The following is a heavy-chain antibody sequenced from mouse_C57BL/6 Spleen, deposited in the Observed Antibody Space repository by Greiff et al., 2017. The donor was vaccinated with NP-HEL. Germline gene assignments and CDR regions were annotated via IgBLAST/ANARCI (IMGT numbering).Heavy chain of an antibody. CDR2: IYPRSGNT. V-gene: IGHV1-81*01. D-gene: IGHD4-1*01. CDR3: ARRNWEFAY. J-gene: IGHJ3*01. Sequence: QVHVKQSGAELARPGASVKLSCKASGYTFTSYGISWVKQRTGQGLEWIGEIYPRSGNTYYNEKFKGKATLTADKSSSTAYMELRSLTSEDSAVYFCARRNWEFAYWGQGTLVTVSA. CDR1: GYTFTSYG.